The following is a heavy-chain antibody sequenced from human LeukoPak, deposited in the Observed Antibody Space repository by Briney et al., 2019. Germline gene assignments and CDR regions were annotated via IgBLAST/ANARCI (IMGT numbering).Heavy chain of an antibody. V-gene: IGHV3-7*01. CDR2: IKQDGGDK. Sequence: GGSLRLSCAASGFTFSTYWMSWVRQAPEKGLEWVANIKQDGGDKYYVDSVKGRFTISRDNAKNSLYLQMNSLRAEDTAVYYCARDGAARPIYYYYYMDVWGKGTTVTVSS. D-gene: IGHD6-6*01. J-gene: IGHJ6*03. CDR3: ARDGAARPIYYYYYMDV. CDR1: GFTFSTYW.